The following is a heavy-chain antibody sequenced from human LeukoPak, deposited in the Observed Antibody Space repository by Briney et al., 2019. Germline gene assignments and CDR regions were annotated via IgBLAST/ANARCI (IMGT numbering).Heavy chain of an antibody. J-gene: IGHJ3*01. CDR2: VVYSGST. Sequence: PSETLSLTCTVSGGSISSYYWSWIRQPPGKGLEWIGFVVYSGSTNYNPSLKSRVTISIDTSNNQLSLKLSPVTAADTAVYYCARHREMDSYDAFDVWGQGTMVTVSS. CDR1: GGSISSYY. CDR3: ARHREMDSYDAFDV. V-gene: IGHV4-59*08. D-gene: IGHD5-24*01.